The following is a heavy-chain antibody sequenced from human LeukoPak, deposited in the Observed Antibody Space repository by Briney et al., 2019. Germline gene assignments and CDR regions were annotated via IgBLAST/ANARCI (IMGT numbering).Heavy chain of an antibody. CDR2: IYYSEST. D-gene: IGHD4-17*01. J-gene: IGHJ3*02. CDR3: ASNPLYGDYVSGAFDI. V-gene: IGHV4-30-4*01. CDR1: GGSISSGDYY. Sequence: TASQTLSLTCTVSGGSISSGDYYWSWIRQPPGKGLEWIGYIYYSESTYYNPSLKSRVTISVDTSKNQFSLKLSSVTAADTAVYYCASNPLYGDYVSGAFDIWGQGTMVTVSS.